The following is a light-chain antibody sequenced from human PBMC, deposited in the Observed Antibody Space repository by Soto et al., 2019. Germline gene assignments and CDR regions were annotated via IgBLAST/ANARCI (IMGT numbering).Light chain of an antibody. CDR2: GAS. J-gene: IGKJ2*02. V-gene: IGKV3-20*01. Sequence: NELTQSPGTLSLSPGERATLSCSASRSVTSNFVAWYQQKPGQAPRLLVYGASTRAIDIPERFSGSGSGTDFSLTINRLEPEDFAVYFCQQYGSSPRWTFGQWTKVEIK. CDR1: RSVTSNF. CDR3: QQYGSSPRWT.